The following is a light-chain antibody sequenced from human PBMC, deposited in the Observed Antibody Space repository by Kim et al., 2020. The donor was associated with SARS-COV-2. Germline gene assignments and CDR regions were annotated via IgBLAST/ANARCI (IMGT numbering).Light chain of an antibody. CDR2: WAS. CDR1: QSLLYSSNNRNC. CDR3: QQYYSSPLT. V-gene: IGKV4-1*01. J-gene: IGKJ4*01. Sequence: ATMHCKSSQSLLYSSNNRNCLAWYQQKSGQPPKLLIHWASTRESGVPDRFSGSGSGTDFTLTISSLQAEDVAVYYCQQYYSSPLTFGGGTKVDIK.